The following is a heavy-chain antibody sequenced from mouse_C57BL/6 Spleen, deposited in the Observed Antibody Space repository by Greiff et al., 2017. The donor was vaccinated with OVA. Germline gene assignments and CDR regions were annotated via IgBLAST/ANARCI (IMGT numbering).Heavy chain of an antibody. CDR2: INPSTGGT. D-gene: IGHD2-3*01. V-gene: IGHV1-42*01. CDR3: ARAHDGPGGY. Sequence: EAQLQQSGPELVKPGASVKISCKASGYSFTGYYMNWVKQSPEKSLEWIGEINPSTGGTTYNQKFKAKATLTVDKSSSTAYMQLKSLTSEDSAVYYCARAHDGPGGYWGQGTTLTVSS. J-gene: IGHJ2*01. CDR1: GYSFTGYY.